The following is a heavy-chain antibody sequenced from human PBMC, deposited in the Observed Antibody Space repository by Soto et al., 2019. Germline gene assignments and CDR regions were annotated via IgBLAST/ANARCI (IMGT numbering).Heavy chain of an antibody. J-gene: IGHJ4*02. D-gene: IGHD3-10*01. Sequence: EVQLVESGGGLVQPGGSLRLSCAASGFIFSDYWIHWVRQAPGKGLVWVSRIKSDEITTNYADSVWGRLTISRDNGKNTVSLQMNSLRAEDTAVYYCARGARNYYYFDYWGQGTLVTVSS. CDR3: ARGARNYYYFDY. V-gene: IGHV3-74*01. CDR1: GFIFSDYW. CDR2: IKSDEITT.